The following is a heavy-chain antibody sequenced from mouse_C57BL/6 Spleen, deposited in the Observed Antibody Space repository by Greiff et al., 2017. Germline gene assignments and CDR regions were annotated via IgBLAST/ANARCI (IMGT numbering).Heavy chain of an antibody. Sequence: EVQLVESGGGLVKPGGSLKLSCAASGFTFSDYGMHWVRQAPEKGLEWVAYISSGSSTIYYADTVKGRFTISRDNAKNTLFLQMTSLRSEDTAMXYCARSWDAWFAYWGQGTLVTVSA. CDR2: ISSGSSTI. CDR3: ARSWDAWFAY. CDR1: GFTFSDYG. V-gene: IGHV5-17*01. J-gene: IGHJ3*01. D-gene: IGHD4-1*01.